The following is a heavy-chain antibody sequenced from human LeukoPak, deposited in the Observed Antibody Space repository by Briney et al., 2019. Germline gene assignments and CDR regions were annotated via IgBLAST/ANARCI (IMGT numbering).Heavy chain of an antibody. CDR3: ARGLFRRSRVDFDY. CDR1: GYTFTSYD. Sequence: ASVKVSCKASGYTFTSYDINWVRQATGQGLEWMGWMNPNSGNTGYAQKFQGRVTMTRNTSISTAYMELSSLRSEDTAVYHCARGLFRRSRVDFDYWGQGTLVTVSS. D-gene: IGHD2-15*01. V-gene: IGHV1-8*01. J-gene: IGHJ4*02. CDR2: MNPNSGNT.